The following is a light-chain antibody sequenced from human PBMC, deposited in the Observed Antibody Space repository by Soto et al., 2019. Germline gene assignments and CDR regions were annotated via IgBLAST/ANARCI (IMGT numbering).Light chain of an antibody. CDR3: QQYNNWPPIT. J-gene: IGKJ5*01. CDR2: GAS. Sequence: EIVLTQSPGTLSLSPGEKAPLFCRAIQSVSSSYLAWYQQKPGQAPRLLIYGASSRATGIPDRFSGSGPGTDFTLTISSLQSEDFAVYYCQQYNNWPPITFGQGTRLEIK. CDR1: QSVSSSY. V-gene: IGKV3-20*01.